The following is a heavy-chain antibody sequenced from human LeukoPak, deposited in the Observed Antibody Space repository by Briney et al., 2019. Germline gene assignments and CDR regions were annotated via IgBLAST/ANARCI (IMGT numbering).Heavy chain of an antibody. D-gene: IGHD6-19*01. J-gene: IGHJ4*02. V-gene: IGHV1-69*05. CDR1: GGTFSSYA. CDR3: ATPSSSTIDSSGWPFDY. Sequence: SVKVSCKASGGTFSSYAISWVRQAPGQGFEWMGGIIPIFGTAHYAQKFQGRVTITTDESTSTAYMELGSLRSEDTAMYYCATPSSSTIDSSGWPFDYWGQGTLVTVSS. CDR2: IIPIFGTA.